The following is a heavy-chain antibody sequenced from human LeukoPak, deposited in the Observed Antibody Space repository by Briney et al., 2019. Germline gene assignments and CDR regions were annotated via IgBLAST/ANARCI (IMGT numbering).Heavy chain of an antibody. CDR2: IYYSGST. J-gene: IGHJ4*02. CDR3: ARDGGLSMVATSNFFDY. Sequence: SETVSLTCAVYGGSFSGYYWSWIRQPPGKGLEWIGYIYYSGSTYYNPSLKSRVTISVDRSKNQFSLKLSSVTAADTAVCYCARDGGLSMVATSNFFDYWGQGTLVTVSS. CDR1: GGSFSGYY. V-gene: IGHV4-34*01. D-gene: IGHD5-12*01.